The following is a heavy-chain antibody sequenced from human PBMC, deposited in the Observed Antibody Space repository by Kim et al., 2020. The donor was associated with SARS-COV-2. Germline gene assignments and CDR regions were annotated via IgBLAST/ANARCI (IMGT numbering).Heavy chain of an antibody. Sequence: SETLSLTCTVSGGSISSGGYYWSWIRQHPGKGLEWIGYIYYSGSTYYNPSLKSRVTISVDTSKNQFSLKLSSVTAADTAVYYCARGGYYGSGSYFDWGQGTLVTVSS. CDR2: IYYSGST. CDR1: GGSISSGGYY. V-gene: IGHV4-31*03. CDR3: ARGGYYGSGSYFD. J-gene: IGHJ4*02. D-gene: IGHD3-10*01.